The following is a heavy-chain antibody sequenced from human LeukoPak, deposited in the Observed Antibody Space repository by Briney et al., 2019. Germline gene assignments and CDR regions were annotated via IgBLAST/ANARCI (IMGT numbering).Heavy chain of an antibody. D-gene: IGHD4-17*01. V-gene: IGHV3-30*04. J-gene: IGHJ4*02. CDR2: ISYDGTNK. Sequence: VGSLRLSCAASGFNFRDSAMHWVRQAPGKGLEGVAVISYDGTNKYYADSVKGRFTISRDNSKNTLFLQMNSLRLEDTAVYYCAADYGDYVSPSDWGQGTLVTVRS. CDR3: AADYGDYVSPSD. CDR1: GFNFRDSA.